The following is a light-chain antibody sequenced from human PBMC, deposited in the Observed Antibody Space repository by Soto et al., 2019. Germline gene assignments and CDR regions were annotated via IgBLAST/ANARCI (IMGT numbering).Light chain of an antibody. CDR3: QQYDSSQT. J-gene: IGKJ1*01. Sequence: EIVLTQSPGTLSLSPGERATLSCRASQSVDSRFLAWYQQQRGQAPSVLMYGASIRATRIPDSFSGSGSGIDFTLSIRRPEHEEFAVYYCQQYDSSQTFGQGTKVEMK. CDR2: GAS. V-gene: IGKV3-20*01. CDR1: QSVDSRF.